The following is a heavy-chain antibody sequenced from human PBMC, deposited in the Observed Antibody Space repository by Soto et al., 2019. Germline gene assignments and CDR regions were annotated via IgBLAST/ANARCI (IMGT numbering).Heavy chain of an antibody. J-gene: IGHJ4*02. CDR3: AKDSYYYGSESFFDY. CDR1: GFTFSSYA. D-gene: IGHD3-10*01. CDR2: ISGSGGST. Sequence: GGSLRLSCAASGFTFSSYAMSWVRQAPGKGLEWVSAISGSGGSTYYADSVKGRFTISRDNSKNTLYLQMSSLRAEDTAVYYCAKDSYYYGSESFFDYWGQGTLVTVSS. V-gene: IGHV3-23*01.